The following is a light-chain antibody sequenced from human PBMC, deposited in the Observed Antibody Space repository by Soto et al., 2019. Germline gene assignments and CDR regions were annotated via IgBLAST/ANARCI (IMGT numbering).Light chain of an antibody. J-gene: IGKJ1*01. V-gene: IGKV3-20*01. CDR3: QQYGSSPWT. CDR2: DTS. CDR1: QSVRDSY. Sequence: EIVFTQSPVTLSLSPGERATLSCRASQSVRDSYLAWYQQKPGQAPSLLIYDTSTRATGIPDRFIGSGSGTDFTLTISRLEPEDFAVYYCQQYGSSPWTFGQGTKVDIK.